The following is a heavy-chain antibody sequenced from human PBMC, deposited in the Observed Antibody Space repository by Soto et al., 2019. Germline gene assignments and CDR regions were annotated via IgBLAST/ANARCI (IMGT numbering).Heavy chain of an antibody. J-gene: IGHJ6*02. CDR1: GFTFNSYV. CDR2: ISYDGYNK. CDR3: AKAGQQLTNYYYYGMDV. Sequence: QVQLVESGGGVVQPGRSLRLSCAASGFTFNSYVMHWVRQAPGNGLEWVSVISYDGYNKYYADSVKGRFTISRDNSKNTLYLQMHSLRAEDTAVYYCAKAGQQLTNYYYYGMDVWGQGTTVTVSS. D-gene: IGHD6-13*01. V-gene: IGHV3-30*18.